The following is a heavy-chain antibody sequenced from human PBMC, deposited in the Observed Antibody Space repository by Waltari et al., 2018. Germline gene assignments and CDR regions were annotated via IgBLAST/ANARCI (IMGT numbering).Heavy chain of an antibody. V-gene: IGHV4-34*01. CDR1: GGSFSGYY. J-gene: IGHJ3*02. CDR2: INHSGST. Sequence: QVQLQQWGAGLLKPSETLSLTCAVYGGSFSGYYWSWIRQPPGQGLEWIGEINHSGSTNYNPSLKSRVTISVDTSKNQFSLKLSSVTAADTAVYYCARGRGSRIRITMIVESRGAFDIWGQGTMVTVSS. D-gene: IGHD3-22*01. CDR3: ARGRGSRIRITMIVESRGAFDI.